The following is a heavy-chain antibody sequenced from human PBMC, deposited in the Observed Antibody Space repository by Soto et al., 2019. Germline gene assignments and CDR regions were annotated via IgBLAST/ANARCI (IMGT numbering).Heavy chain of an antibody. CDR1: GFTVSTNY. D-gene: IGHD2-2*01. CDR2: IFSGGST. CDR3: ASPPQHCTSTRCGMDV. V-gene: IGHV3-53*01. J-gene: IGHJ6*02. Sequence: EMQLVESGGGLIQPGGSLRLSCAASGFTVSTNYMAWVRQAPGKGLEWVSVIFSGGSTYYSASVKGRFIISRDNPNGLLYLQMNSLRAEDTAVYYCASPPQHCTSTRCGMDVWGQGTTVTVSS.